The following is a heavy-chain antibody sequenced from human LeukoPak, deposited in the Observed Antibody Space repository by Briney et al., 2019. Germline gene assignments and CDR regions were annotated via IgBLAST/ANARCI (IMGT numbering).Heavy chain of an antibody. D-gene: IGHD2-21*01. J-gene: IGHJ4*02. Sequence: GGSLRLSCAASGFTFSSYGMHWVRQAPGKGLEWVALIPYDGTNKYYADSVKGRFTISRDNSKNTLYLQMNSLRAEDTAVYYCVKGGWVHILDHWGQGALVTVSP. CDR2: IPYDGTNK. CDR1: GFTFSSYG. V-gene: IGHV3-30*02. CDR3: VKGGWVHILDH.